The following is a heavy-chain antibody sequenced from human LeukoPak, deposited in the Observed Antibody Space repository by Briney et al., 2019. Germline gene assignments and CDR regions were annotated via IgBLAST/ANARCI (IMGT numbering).Heavy chain of an antibody. CDR1: GGSFSGFY. Sequence: SETLSLTCAVYGGSFSGFYWSWIRQSPGKGLEWIGEITHSGSTNYNPSLKSRVTISVDTSKNQFSLKLSSVIAADTAVYYCARTTEGYCSSASCFGFSYSYYMDVWGKGTTVTISS. D-gene: IGHD2-2*01. CDR2: ITHSGST. CDR3: ARTTEGYCSSASCFGFSYSYYMDV. V-gene: IGHV4-34*01. J-gene: IGHJ6*03.